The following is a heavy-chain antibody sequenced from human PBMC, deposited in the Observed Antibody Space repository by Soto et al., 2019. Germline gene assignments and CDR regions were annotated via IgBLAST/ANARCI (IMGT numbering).Heavy chain of an antibody. J-gene: IGHJ1*01. CDR1: GGTFSSYT. CDR3: ASLNWNGSRYFQH. CDR2: IIPILGIA. Sequence: ASVKVSCKASGGTFSSYTISWVRQAPGQGLEWMGRIIPILGIANYAQKFQGRVTITADKSTSTAYMELSSLRSEDTAVYYCASLNWNGSRYFQHWGQGTLVTVSS. D-gene: IGHD1-1*01. V-gene: IGHV1-69*02.